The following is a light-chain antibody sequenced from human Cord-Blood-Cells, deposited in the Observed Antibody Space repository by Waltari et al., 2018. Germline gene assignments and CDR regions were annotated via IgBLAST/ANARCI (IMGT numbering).Light chain of an antibody. CDR3: QAWDSSTVV. V-gene: IGLV3-1*01. CDR1: KLGDKY. CDR2: QDS. Sequence: SYELTQPPSVSVSPGQTASITCSGDKLGDKYACWYQQKPGQSPVRGIHQDSKRPSGIPGRFSGSNSGNTATLTISGTQAMDEADYYCQAWDSSTVVFGGGTKLTVL. J-gene: IGLJ2*01.